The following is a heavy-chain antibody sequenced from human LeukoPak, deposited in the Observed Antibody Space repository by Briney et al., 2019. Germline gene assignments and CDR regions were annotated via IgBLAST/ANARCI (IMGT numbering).Heavy chain of an antibody. CDR3: AKEVLRFLEWQPYYYFDY. J-gene: IGHJ4*02. CDR2: ISGSGGST. V-gene: IGHV3-23*01. CDR1: GFTFSSYA. D-gene: IGHD3-3*01. Sequence: GSLRCSCAASGFTFSSYAMSWLRPAPGKRLEWGSAISGSGGSTYYADSVMGRFTISRDNSKNTLYLQMNSLRAEDTAVYYCAKEVLRFLEWQPYYYFDYWGQGTLVTVSS.